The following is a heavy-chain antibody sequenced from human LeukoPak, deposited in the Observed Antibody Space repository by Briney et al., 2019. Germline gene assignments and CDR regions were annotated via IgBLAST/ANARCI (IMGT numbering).Heavy chain of an antibody. D-gene: IGHD4-23*01. CDR1: GGTFSSYA. CDR2: IIPIFGTA. CDR3: ARAYGGNQYPFDY. J-gene: IGHJ4*02. V-gene: IGHV1-69*01. Sequence: SVKVSCKASGGTFSSYAISWVRQAPGQGLEWMGGIIPIFGTANYAQKFQGRVTITADESTSTAYMELSSLRSEDTAVYYCARAYGGNQYPFDYWGQGTLVTVSS.